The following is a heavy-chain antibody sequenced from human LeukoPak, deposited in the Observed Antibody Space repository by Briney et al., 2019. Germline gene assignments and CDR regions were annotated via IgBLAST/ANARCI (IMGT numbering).Heavy chain of an antibody. Sequence: GGSLRLSCAASTFTLSTYAMSWVRQAPGKGLEWVSGISGSKTNTYYADSVKGRFTISRDNAKNSLYLQMNSLRAEDTAVYYCARDKGSSWYVDWGQGTLVTVSS. CDR1: TFTLSTYA. V-gene: IGHV3-21*01. J-gene: IGHJ4*02. D-gene: IGHD6-13*01. CDR2: ISGSKTNT. CDR3: ARDKGSSWYVD.